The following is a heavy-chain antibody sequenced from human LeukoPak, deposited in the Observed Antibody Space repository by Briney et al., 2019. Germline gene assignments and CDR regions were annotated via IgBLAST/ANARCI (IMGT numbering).Heavy chain of an antibody. Sequence: SETLSLTCTVSGGSISNYWSWIRQPPGKGLEWIGYIYSSGSTNFNPSHKSRVTISVDTSKNHFSLNLSSVTAADTAVYYCARWGSIAAARFDYWGQGTLVTVSS. J-gene: IGHJ4*02. CDR1: GGSISNY. V-gene: IGHV4-59*01. CDR3: ARWGSIAAARFDY. D-gene: IGHD6-13*01. CDR2: IYSSGST.